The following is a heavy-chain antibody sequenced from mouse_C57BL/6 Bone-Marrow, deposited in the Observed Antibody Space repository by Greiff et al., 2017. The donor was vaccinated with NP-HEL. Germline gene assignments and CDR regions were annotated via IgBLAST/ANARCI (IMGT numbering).Heavy chain of an antibody. CDR2: IYPGDGDT. CDR1: GYAFSSSW. V-gene: IGHV1-82*01. D-gene: IGHD1-1*01. Sequence: QVQLKESGPELVKPGASVKISCKASGYAFSSSWMNWVKQRPGKGLEWIGRIYPGDGDTNYNGKFKGKATLTADKSSSTAYMQLSSLTSEDSAVYFCANYYGSSLVAYWGQGTLVTVSA. J-gene: IGHJ3*01. CDR3: ANYYGSSLVAY.